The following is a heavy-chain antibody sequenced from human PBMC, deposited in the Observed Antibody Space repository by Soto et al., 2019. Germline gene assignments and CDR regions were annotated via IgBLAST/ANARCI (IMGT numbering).Heavy chain of an antibody. CDR3: ARDSDSSLYYGMDV. D-gene: IGHD6-13*01. J-gene: IGHJ6*02. CDR1: GGSVSSGSYY. V-gene: IGHV4-61*01. CDR2: IYYSGST. Sequence: SETLSLTCTVSGGSVSSGSYYWSWIRQPPGKGLEWIGYIYYSGSTNYNPSLKSRVTISVDTSKNQFSLKLSSVTAADTAVYYCARDSDSSLYYGMDVWGQGTTVTVSS.